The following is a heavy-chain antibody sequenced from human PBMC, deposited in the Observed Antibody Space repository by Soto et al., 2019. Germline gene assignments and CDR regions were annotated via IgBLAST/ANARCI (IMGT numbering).Heavy chain of an antibody. J-gene: IGHJ6*02. V-gene: IGHV3-30*18. CDR2: ISYDGSNK. CDR1: GFTFSIYG. Sequence: LRLYCAASGFTFSIYGMHWVRQAPGKGLEWVAVISYDGSNKYYADSVKGRFTISRDNSKNTLYLQMNSLRAEDTAVYYCAKDRSGPTGYYYYGMDVWGQGTTVTVSS. CDR3: AKDRSGPTGYYYYGMDV. D-gene: IGHD3-3*01.